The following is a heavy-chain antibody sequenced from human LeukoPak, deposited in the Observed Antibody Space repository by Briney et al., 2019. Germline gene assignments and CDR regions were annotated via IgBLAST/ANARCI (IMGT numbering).Heavy chain of an antibody. CDR3: ATDSMGNDVFDI. J-gene: IGHJ3*02. CDR1: GYTFTGYY. Sequence: ASVKVSCKASGYTFTGYYMHWVRQAPGQGLEWMGWINPNSGGTNYAQKFQGRVTMTRDTSISTAYMELSRLRSDDTAVYYCATDSMGNDVFDIWGQGTMVTVSS. V-gene: IGHV1-2*02. CDR2: INPNSGGT. D-gene: IGHD7-27*01.